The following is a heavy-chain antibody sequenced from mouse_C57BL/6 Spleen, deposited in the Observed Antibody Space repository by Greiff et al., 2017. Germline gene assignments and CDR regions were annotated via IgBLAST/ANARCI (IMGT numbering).Heavy chain of an antibody. V-gene: IGHV5-17*01. CDR3: ARRETGTLYYAMDY. CDR1: GFTFSDYG. Sequence: EVKLVESGGGLVKPGGSLKLSCAASGFTFSDYGMHWVRQAPEKGLEWVAYISSGSSTIYYADTVKGRFTISRDNAKNTLFLQMTSRRSEDTAMYYGARRETGTLYYAMDYWGQGTSVTVSS. J-gene: IGHJ4*01. D-gene: IGHD4-1*01. CDR2: ISSGSSTI.